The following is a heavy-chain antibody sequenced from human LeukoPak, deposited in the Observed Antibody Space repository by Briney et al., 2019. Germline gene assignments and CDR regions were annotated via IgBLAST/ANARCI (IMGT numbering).Heavy chain of an antibody. CDR1: GGSISSYY. J-gene: IGHJ4*02. CDR3: ARGGYRYFDY. V-gene: IGHV4-59*01. CDR2: IYYSGST. D-gene: IGHD3-22*01. Sequence: SETLSLTCTVPGGSISSYYWSWIRQPPGKGLEWIGYIYYSGSTNYNPSLKSRVTISVDTSKNQFSLKLSSVTAADTAVYYCARGGYRYFDYWGQGTLVTVSS.